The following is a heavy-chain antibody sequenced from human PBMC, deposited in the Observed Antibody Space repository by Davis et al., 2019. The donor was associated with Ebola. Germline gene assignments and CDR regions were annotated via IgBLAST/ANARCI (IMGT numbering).Heavy chain of an antibody. Sequence: PSETLSLTCTVSGGSISSYYWSWIRQPPGKGLEWIGSIYYSGSTYYNPSLKSRVTISVDTSKNQFSLKLSSVTAADTAVYYCARGSRRGLFDYWGQGTLVTVSS. V-gene: IGHV4-39*07. CDR1: GGSISSYY. J-gene: IGHJ4*02. CDR2: IYYSGST. CDR3: ARGSRRGLFDY. D-gene: IGHD3-10*01.